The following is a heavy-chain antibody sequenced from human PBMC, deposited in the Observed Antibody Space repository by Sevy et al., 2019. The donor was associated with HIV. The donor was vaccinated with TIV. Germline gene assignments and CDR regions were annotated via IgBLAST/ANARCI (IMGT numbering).Heavy chain of an antibody. Sequence: ASVKVSCKDSGGTFSNYAISWVRQAPGQGLEWMGGIIPIFGTANYAQKFQGRVTITADESTSTAYMELSSLRSEDTVVYYCARITGTSFDYWGQGTLVTVSS. CDR3: ARITGTSFDY. J-gene: IGHJ4*02. CDR1: GGTFSNYA. V-gene: IGHV1-69*13. D-gene: IGHD1-20*01. CDR2: IIPIFGTA.